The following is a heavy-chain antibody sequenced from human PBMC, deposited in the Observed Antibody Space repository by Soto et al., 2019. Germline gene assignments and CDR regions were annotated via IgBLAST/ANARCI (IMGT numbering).Heavy chain of an antibody. V-gene: IGHV3-21*01. D-gene: IGHD3-22*01. J-gene: IGHJ2*01. CDR2: ISSSSSSI. Sequence: EVQLVESGGGLVKPGGSLRLSCVASGFTLTGYSLNWVRQTPGKGLEWVSSISSSSSSIYYADSVRGRFAFSRANDKNSLYLQISSLSAEDAAVYYCAREVYHGSGYYSRGYFDLWGRGTLVTDSS. CDR1: GFTLTGYS. CDR3: AREVYHGSGYYSRGYFDL.